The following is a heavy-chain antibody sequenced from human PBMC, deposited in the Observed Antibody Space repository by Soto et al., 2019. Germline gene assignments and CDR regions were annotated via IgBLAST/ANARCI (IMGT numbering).Heavy chain of an antibody. D-gene: IGHD5-12*01. V-gene: IGHV4-4*02. CDR1: GGSISSNNW. CDR2: IYHSGST. Sequence: PSETLSLTCAVSGGSISSNNWMSWVRQPPGKGLEWIGEIYHSGSTYYNPSLKSRVTISVDKSKNQFSLRLNSVTAADTAVYYCARDGYNSAAFDIWGQGTMVTVSS. CDR3: ARDGYNSAAFDI. J-gene: IGHJ3*02.